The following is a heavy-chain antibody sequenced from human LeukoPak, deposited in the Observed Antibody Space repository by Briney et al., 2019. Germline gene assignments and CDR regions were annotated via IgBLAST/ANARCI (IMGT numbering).Heavy chain of an antibody. J-gene: IGHJ4*02. CDR2: IYHSGST. CDR1: GYSISSGYY. Sequence: SEALSLTCTVSGYSISSGYYWGWIRQPPGKGLEWIGSIYHSGSTYYNPSLKSRVTISVDTSKNQFSLKLSSVTAADTAVYYCAGGYYYDSSGLFRDYWGQGTLVTVSS. V-gene: IGHV4-38-2*02. D-gene: IGHD3-22*01. CDR3: AGGYYYDSSGLFRDY.